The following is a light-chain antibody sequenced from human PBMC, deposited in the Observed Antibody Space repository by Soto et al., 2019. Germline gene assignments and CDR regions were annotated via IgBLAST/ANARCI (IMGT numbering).Light chain of an antibody. CDR2: KAS. CDR1: QNIRSR. J-gene: IGKJ1*01. V-gene: IGKV1-5*03. CDR3: QHYNSYSEA. Sequence: DIHVTQSPSTLSASVGATVTITCRASQNIRSRLAWYQQKPGKAPKLLIYKASTLKSGVPSRFSGSGSGTEFTLTISSLQPDDFATYYCQHYNSYSEAFGQGTKVDIK.